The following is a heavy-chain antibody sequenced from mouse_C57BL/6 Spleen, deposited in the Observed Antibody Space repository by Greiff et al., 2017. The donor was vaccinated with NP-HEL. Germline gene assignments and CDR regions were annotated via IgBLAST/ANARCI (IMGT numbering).Heavy chain of an antibody. D-gene: IGHD2-4*01. CDR2: IWSGGST. V-gene: IGHV2-2*01. J-gene: IGHJ4*01. CDR3: ARKGNYDYAPYAMDY. CDR1: GFSLTSYG. Sequence: VKLVESGPGLVQPSQSLSITCTVSGFSLTSYGVHWVRQSPGKGLEWLGVIWSGGSTDYNAAFISRLSISKDNSKSQVFFKMNSLQADDTAIYYCARKGNYDYAPYAMDYWGQGTSVTVSS.